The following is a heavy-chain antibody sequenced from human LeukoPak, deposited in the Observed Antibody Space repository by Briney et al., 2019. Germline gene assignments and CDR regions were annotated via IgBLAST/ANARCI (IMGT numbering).Heavy chain of an antibody. CDR1: GFTFSNYA. D-gene: IGHD3-22*01. J-gene: IGHJ4*02. CDR2: ISGSGGST. V-gene: IGHV3-23*01. CDR3: ARQPQYYYDSSAYWNY. Sequence: GGSLRLSCAASGFTFSNYAMNWVRQAPGMGLRWVSAISGSGGSTYYADSVKGRFTISRDNSKNTLYLQMNSLRAEDTAVYYCARQPQYYYDSSAYWNYWGQGTLVTVSS.